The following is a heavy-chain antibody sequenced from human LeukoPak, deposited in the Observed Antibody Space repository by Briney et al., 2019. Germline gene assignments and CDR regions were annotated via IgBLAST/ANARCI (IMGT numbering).Heavy chain of an antibody. J-gene: IGHJ4*02. CDR3: ARRDYYDSSGYDY. D-gene: IGHD3-22*01. V-gene: IGHV3-23*01. CDR1: GFTFSNYG. CDR2: ISGSGAST. Sequence: GGSLRLSCAASGFTFSNYGMSWVRQAPGKGLEWVSGISGSGASTYDADSVKGRFTISRDNAKNSLYLQMNSLRAEDTAVYYCARRDYYDSSGYDYWGQGTLVTVSS.